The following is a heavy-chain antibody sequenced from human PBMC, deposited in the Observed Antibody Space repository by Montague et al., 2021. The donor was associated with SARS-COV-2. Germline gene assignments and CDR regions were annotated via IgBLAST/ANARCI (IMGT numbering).Heavy chain of an antibody. CDR2: VKHNKGT. CDR3: VRHPQRDGLNGAPDF. Sequence: SETLSLTCTVYGVSVADYYWSWIRQPPGNGLEWIGDVKHNKGTNNNPSLKSRVAISVDTSKNQFSPRLTSVTAADPAFYYCVRHPQRDGLNGAPDFWDQGTLVTVSS. J-gene: IGHJ4*02. V-gene: IGHV4-59*08. D-gene: IGHD4/OR15-4a*01. CDR1: GVSVADYY.